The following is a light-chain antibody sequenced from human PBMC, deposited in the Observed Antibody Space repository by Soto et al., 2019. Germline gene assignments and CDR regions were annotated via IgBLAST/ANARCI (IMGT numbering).Light chain of an antibody. Sequence: DVQMTQSPSSLSAFVGDRVTITCRASQGIAPYLAWFQQKPGKVPKLLIYATSTLQSGVPSRFSGSGSGTDFTLTISRLEPEDFAVYFCQQYGRSPPFTFGQGTKVEIK. J-gene: IGKJ2*01. CDR1: QGIAPY. CDR3: QQYGRSPPFT. CDR2: ATS. V-gene: IGKV1-27*01.